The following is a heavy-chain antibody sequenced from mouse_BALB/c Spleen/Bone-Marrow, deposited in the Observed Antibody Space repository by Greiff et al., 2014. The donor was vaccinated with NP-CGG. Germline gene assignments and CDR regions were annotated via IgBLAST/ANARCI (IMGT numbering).Heavy chain of an antibody. Sequence: EVKLVESGGGLVQPGGSRKLSCAASGFTFSDYGMAWVRQAPGKGPEWVAFISNLAYSIYYADTVTGRFTISRENAKNTLYLEMSSLRSEDTAMYYCAREGGAMDYWSQGTSVTVSS. V-gene: IGHV5-15*02. CDR1: GFTFSDYG. CDR2: ISNLAYSI. J-gene: IGHJ4*01. CDR3: AREGGAMDY.